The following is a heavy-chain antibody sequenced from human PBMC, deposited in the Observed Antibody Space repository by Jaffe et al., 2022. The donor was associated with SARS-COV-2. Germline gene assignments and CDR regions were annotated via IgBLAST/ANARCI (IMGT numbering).Heavy chain of an antibody. D-gene: IGHD6-19*01. J-gene: IGHJ4*02. V-gene: IGHV3-23*01. CDR2: ISGSGASI. CDR3: AKEYNSAFDY. Sequence: EVQLLESGGGLVQPGESLRLSCAASGFTFGSYAMTWVRQAPGKGLEWVSTISGSGASIYQADSLKGHFTISRDNSKNTLYLQMNSLRAEDTAIYYCAKEYNSAFDYWGQGALVTVSS. CDR1: GFTFGSYA.